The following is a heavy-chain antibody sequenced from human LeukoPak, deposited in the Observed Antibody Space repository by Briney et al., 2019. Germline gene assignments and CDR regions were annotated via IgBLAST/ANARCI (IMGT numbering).Heavy chain of an antibody. Sequence: GSLRLSCAASGFTFSSYAMSWVRQAPGKGLEWVSAISGSGGSTYYADSVKGRFTISRDNSKNTLYLQMNSLRAEDTAVYYCAKHRGYDSSGYSPIFYYWGQGTLVTVSS. CDR2: ISGSGGST. CDR1: GFTFSSYA. CDR3: AKHRGYDSSGYSPIFYY. J-gene: IGHJ4*02. D-gene: IGHD3-22*01. V-gene: IGHV3-23*01.